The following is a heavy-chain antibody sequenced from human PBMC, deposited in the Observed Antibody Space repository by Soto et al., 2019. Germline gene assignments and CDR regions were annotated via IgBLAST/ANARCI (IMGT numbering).Heavy chain of an antibody. CDR3: ARLPKGSLVTS. CDR2: ISSNSDIT. D-gene: IGHD2-21*02. CDR1: GFRFSDHS. J-gene: IGHJ4*02. V-gene: IGHV3-48*02. Sequence: LVESGGGLVYPGGSLRLSCEGSGFRFSDHSMNWVRQAPGKGLQWISYISSNSDITYYADSVKGRFTVFRDNANNALFLHMNSLRDDDTATYYCARLPKGSLVTSWGQGARVTVSS.